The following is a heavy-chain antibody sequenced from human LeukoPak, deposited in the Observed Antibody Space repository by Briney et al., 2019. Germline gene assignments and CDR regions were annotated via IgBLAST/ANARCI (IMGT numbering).Heavy chain of an antibody. J-gene: IGHJ4*02. CDR2: ISSNGGST. D-gene: IGHD2-2*01. CDR1: GFTFSSYA. V-gene: IGHV3-64D*06. Sequence: GGSLRLSCSASGFTFSSYAMHWVRQAPGKGLEYVSAISSNGGSTYYADSVKGRFTISRDNSKNTLYLQMSSLRAEDTAVYYCVKDGPKDIVVVPAGAPVDHWGQGTLVTVSS. CDR3: VKDGPKDIVVVPAGAPVDH.